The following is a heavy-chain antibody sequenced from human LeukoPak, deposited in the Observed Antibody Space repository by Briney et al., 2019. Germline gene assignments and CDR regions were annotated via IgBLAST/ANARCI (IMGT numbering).Heavy chain of an antibody. J-gene: IGHJ4*02. D-gene: IGHD2-2*01. CDR1: GYTFTSYD. Sequence: ASVKVSCKASGYTFTSYDINWVRQATGQGFEWMGWMNPNSGNTGYAQKFQGRVTMTRNTSISTAYMELSSLRSEDTAVYYCARGVVVPAASFDYWGQGTLVTVSS. V-gene: IGHV1-8*01. CDR2: MNPNSGNT. CDR3: ARGVVVPAASFDY.